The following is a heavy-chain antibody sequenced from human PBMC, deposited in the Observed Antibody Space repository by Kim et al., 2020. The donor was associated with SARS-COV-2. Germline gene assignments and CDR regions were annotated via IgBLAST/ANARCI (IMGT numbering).Heavy chain of an antibody. CDR3: ARVQGDYGDYYFDY. V-gene: IGHV3-72*01. CDR2: TRNKANSYTT. D-gene: IGHD4-17*01. CDR1: GFTFSDHY. J-gene: IGHJ4*02. Sequence: GGSLRLSCAASGFTFSDHYMDWVRQAPGKGLEWVGRTRNKANSYTTEYAASVKGSFTISRDDSKNSLYLQMNSLKTEDTAVYYCARVQGDYGDYYFDYWGQGTLVTVSS.